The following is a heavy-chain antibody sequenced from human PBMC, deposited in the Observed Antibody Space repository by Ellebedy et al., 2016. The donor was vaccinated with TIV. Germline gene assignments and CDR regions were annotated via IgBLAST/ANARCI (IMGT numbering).Heavy chain of an antibody. CDR3: ARGGYSYPEDFDF. Sequence: ASVKVSCKASGHTFTTYDINWVRQATGQGLEWMGWMNPNSGNTDYAQKFQDRVIMTRNTSISTAYMELYSLTSEDTAVYYCARGGYSYPEDFDFWGQGTLVTVSS. D-gene: IGHD5-18*01. CDR1: GHTFTTYD. CDR2: MNPNSGNT. V-gene: IGHV1-8*01. J-gene: IGHJ4*02.